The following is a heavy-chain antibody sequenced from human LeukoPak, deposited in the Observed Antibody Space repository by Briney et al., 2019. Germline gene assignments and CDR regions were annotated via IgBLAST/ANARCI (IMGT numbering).Heavy chain of an antibody. CDR2: ISSRGTHM. Sequence: GGSLRLSCAASGFSFSDYSLSWVRQAPGRGLEWVSFISSRGTHMYYLDSVKGRFTISRDNSKSTLYLQMNSLRAEDTAVYYCAKEDGTIAVAGTIPFDCWGQGTLVTVSS. D-gene: IGHD6-19*01. J-gene: IGHJ4*02. V-gene: IGHV3-21*04. CDR1: GFSFSDYS. CDR3: AKEDGTIAVAGTIPFDC.